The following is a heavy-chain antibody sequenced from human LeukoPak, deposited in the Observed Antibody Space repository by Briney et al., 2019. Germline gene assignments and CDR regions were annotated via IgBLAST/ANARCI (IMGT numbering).Heavy chain of an antibody. V-gene: IGHV4-4*07. Sequence: SETLSLTCTVSGASLSSYFWSWIRQPAGKGLEWIGRFYTGGSTHFNTSLKSRLTMSANTSTKQFSLRLRSVTAADTAVYYCARETSRGLDQWGQGIKVTVSS. CDR2: FYTGGST. D-gene: IGHD3-10*01. J-gene: IGHJ4*02. CDR1: GASLSSYF. CDR3: ARETSRGLDQ.